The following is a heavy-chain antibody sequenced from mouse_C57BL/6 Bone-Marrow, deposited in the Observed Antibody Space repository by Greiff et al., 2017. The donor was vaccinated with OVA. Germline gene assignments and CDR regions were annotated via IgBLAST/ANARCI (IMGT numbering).Heavy chain of an antibody. CDR2: IYPRSGNT. CDR1: GYTFTSYG. J-gene: IGHJ1*03. V-gene: IGHV1-81*01. Sequence: QVHVKQSGAELARPGASVKLSCKASGYTFTSYGISWVKQRTGQGLEWIGEIYPRSGNTYYNEKFKGKATLTADKSSSTAYMELRSLTSEDSAVYFCARFLYGFYWYFDVWGTGTTVTVSS. D-gene: IGHD2-2*01. CDR3: ARFLYGFYWYFDV.